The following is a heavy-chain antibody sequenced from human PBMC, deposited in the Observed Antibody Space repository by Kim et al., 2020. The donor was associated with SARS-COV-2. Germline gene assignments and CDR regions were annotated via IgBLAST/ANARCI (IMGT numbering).Heavy chain of an antibody. V-gene: IGHV3-23*01. J-gene: IGHJ6*02. D-gene: IGHD4-17*01. CDR3: AKETTVISGGYYYYYYGMDV. Sequence: GRFTISRDNSRNPLYLQMNSLRAEDTAVYYCAKETTVISGGYYYYYYGMDVWGQGTTVTVSS.